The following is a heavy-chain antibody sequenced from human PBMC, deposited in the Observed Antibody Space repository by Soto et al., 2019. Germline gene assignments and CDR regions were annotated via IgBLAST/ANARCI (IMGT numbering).Heavy chain of an antibody. J-gene: IGHJ4*02. Sequence: QVQLVESGGGVVQPGRSLRLSCAASGFTFSNYGMHWVRQAPGKGLEWVAVISYDGNNEYYADSVQGRFTISRDNSKNTLYLQMDSLRAEDTAVYYCAKPGLVATIMSHFDYWGQGSLVTVSS. CDR3: AKPGLVATIMSHFDY. V-gene: IGHV3-30*18. CDR2: ISYDGNNE. CDR1: GFTFSNYG. D-gene: IGHD5-12*01.